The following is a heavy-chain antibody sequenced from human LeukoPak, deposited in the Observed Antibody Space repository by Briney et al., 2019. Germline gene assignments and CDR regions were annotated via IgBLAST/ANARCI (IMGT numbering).Heavy chain of an antibody. CDR2: IGTAGDT. CDR3: AREYCSSTSGYGNMDV. Sequence: GGSLRLSCAASGFTFSSYDMHWVRQATGKGLEWVSAIGTAGDTYYPGSVKGRFTISRENAKNSLYLQMNSLRAGDTAVYYCAREYCSSTSGYGNMDVWGKGTTVTVSS. V-gene: IGHV3-13*01. J-gene: IGHJ6*03. CDR1: GFTFSSYD. D-gene: IGHD2-2*01.